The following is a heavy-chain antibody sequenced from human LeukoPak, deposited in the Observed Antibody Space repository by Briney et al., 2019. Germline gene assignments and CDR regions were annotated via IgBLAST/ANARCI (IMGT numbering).Heavy chain of an antibody. CDR1: GFTFGSYS. Sequence: PGGSLRLSCAASGFTFGSYSMNWVRQAPGKGLEWVSSISHTSAYIYYADSVKGRCTISRDDAKNSLYLQMSSLRAEDTAVYYCARLGLGRGFDFWGQGALVTVSS. D-gene: IGHD3-10*01. CDR2: ISHTSAYI. J-gene: IGHJ4*02. V-gene: IGHV3-21*01. CDR3: ARLGLGRGFDF.